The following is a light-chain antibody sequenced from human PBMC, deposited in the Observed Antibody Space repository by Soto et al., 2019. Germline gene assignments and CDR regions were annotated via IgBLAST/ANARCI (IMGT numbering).Light chain of an antibody. CDR1: QSVSSN. CDR3: QEYNDWPLWT. CDR2: DAS. J-gene: IGKJ1*01. V-gene: IGKV3-15*01. Sequence: EIVMTQSPATLSVSPGERATLSCRASQSVSSNLAWYQQKPGQAPRLLIYDASTRATGIPARFSGSGSGTEFTLTISSLQSEDFAVYYCQEYNDWPLWTFGQGTKVDIK.